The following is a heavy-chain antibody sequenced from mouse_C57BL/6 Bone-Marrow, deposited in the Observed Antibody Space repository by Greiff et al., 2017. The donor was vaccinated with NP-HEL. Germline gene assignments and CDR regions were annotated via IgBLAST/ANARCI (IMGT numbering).Heavy chain of an antibody. V-gene: IGHV1-18*01. Sequence: SGPELVKPGASVKIPCKASGYTFTDYNMDWVKQSHGKSLEWIGDINPNNGGTIYNQKFKGKATLTVDKSSSTAYMELRSLTSEDTAVYYCARRSNSWFAYWGQGTLVTVSA. J-gene: IGHJ3*01. CDR2: INPNNGGT. CDR3: ARRSNSWFAY. CDR1: GYTFTDYN. D-gene: IGHD2-5*01.